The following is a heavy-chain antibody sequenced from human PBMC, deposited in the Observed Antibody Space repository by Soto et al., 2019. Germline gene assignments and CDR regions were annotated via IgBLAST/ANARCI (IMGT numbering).Heavy chain of an antibody. CDR3: AGGKSRWYAWDGMDV. CDR2: IYTSGST. J-gene: IGHJ6*02. CDR1: GGSISRYY. Sequence: QVQLQESGPGLVKPSETLSLTCTVSGGSISRYYWSWIRQPAGKGLEWIGRIYTSGSTNYNPSLRSRVTMSVDTSRNQFSLKLSSVTAADTAVYYWAGGKSRWYAWDGMDVWGQGTTVTVSS. V-gene: IGHV4-4*07. D-gene: IGHD3-16*01.